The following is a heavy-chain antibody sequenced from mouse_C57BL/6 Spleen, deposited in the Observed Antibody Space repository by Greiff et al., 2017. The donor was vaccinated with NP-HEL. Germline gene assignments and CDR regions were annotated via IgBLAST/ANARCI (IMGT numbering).Heavy chain of an antibody. V-gene: IGHV14-4*01. D-gene: IGHD1-1*01. Sequence: VQLKESGAELVRPGASVKLSCTASGFNIKDDYMHWVKQRPEQGLEWIGWIDPENGDTEYASKFQGKATITADTSSNTAYLQLSSLTSEDTAVYYCTPYYYGSSWFAYWGQGTLVTVSA. J-gene: IGHJ3*01. CDR3: TPYYYGSSWFAY. CDR1: GFNIKDDY. CDR2: IDPENGDT.